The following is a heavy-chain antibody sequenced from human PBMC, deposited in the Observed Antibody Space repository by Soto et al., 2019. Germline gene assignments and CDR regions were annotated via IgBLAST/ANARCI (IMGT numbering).Heavy chain of an antibody. CDR3: ARDNSFGHDYWTGFYGPFDY. V-gene: IGHV3-30-3*01. CDR2: ISYDGTNT. D-gene: IGHD3-3*01. CDR1: GFTFPSYA. Sequence: QVQLVESGGGVVQPGRSLRLSCATSGFTFPSYATVWVRQAPGKGLEWVAVISYDGTNTYYADSVKGRFTISRDNSKNTLFLQLNSLTTEDTGVYLCARDNSFGHDYWTGFYGPFDYWGQGTLVTVSS. J-gene: IGHJ4*02.